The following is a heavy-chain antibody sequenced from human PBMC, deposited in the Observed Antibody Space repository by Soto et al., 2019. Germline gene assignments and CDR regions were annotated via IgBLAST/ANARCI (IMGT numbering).Heavy chain of an antibody. CDR3: SGWVGDAF. V-gene: IGHV3-7*01. CDR1: ESTVSRDW. CDR2: INQDGSEK. Sequence: EVHLVESGGGLVQTGGSLRLSCAIFESTVSRDWMNWVRQAPGKGLEGVAHINQDGSEKYYVDSVKGRFTISRDNAKKSLYLQMNSLRPADTAMYYCSGWVGDAFWGQGTLVTVSS. D-gene: IGHD1-26*01. J-gene: IGHJ4*02.